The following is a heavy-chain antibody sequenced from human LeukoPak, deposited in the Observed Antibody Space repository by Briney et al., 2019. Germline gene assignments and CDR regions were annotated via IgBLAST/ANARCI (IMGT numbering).Heavy chain of an antibody. D-gene: IGHD6-19*01. CDR3: ARRIGSGWPDFDY. V-gene: IGHV5-10-1*04. J-gene: IGHJ4*02. Sequence: GESLKISCKGSGYSFTSYWISWVRQMPGKGLEWMGRIDPSDSYTNYSPSFQGQVTISADKSISTAYLQWSSLKASDTAMYYCARRIGSGWPDFDYWGQGTLVTVSS. CDR1: GYSFTSYW. CDR2: IDPSDSYT.